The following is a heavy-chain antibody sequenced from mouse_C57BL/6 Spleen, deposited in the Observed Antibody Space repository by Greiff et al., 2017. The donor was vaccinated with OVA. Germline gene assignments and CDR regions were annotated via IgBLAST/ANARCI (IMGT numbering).Heavy chain of an antibody. CDR3: ARSDYGSSDYAMDY. V-gene: IGHV1-4*01. CDR1: GYTFTSYT. Sequence: QVQLKQSGAELARPGASVKMSCKASGYTFTSYTMHWVKQRPGQGLEWIGYINPSSGYTKYNQKFKDKATLTADKSSSTAYMQLSSLTSEDSAVYYCARSDYGSSDYAMDYWGQGTSVTVSS. J-gene: IGHJ4*01. CDR2: INPSSGYT. D-gene: IGHD1-1*01.